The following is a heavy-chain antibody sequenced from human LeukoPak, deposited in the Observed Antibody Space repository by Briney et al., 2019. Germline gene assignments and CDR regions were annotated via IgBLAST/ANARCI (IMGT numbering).Heavy chain of an antibody. J-gene: IGHJ4*02. CDR3: TRDLDCSSTSCYPEGDY. CDR1: GFTFGDYA. V-gene: IGHV3-49*03. Sequence: GGSLRLSCTASGFTFGDYAMSWFRQAPGKGLEWVGFIRSKAYGGTTEYAASVKGRFTISRDDSKSIAYLQMDSLKTEDTAVYYCTRDLDCSSTSCYPEGDYWGQGTLVTVSS. CDR2: IRSKAYGGTT. D-gene: IGHD2-2*01.